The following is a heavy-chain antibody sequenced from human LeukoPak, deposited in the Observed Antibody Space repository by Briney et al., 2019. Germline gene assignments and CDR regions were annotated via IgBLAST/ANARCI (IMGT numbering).Heavy chain of an antibody. J-gene: IGHJ4*02. D-gene: IGHD5-18*01. CDR1: GGSINRGGYY. V-gene: IGHV4-31*03. CDR2: IYYSGST. CDR3: ARRLSYSYGSLDY. Sequence: SETLSLTCTVSGGSINRGGYYWSWIRQHPGKGLEWIGYIYYSGSTYYNPSLKSRVTISVDTSKNQFSLKLSSVTAAYTAVYYCARRLSYSYGSLDYWGQGTLVTVS.